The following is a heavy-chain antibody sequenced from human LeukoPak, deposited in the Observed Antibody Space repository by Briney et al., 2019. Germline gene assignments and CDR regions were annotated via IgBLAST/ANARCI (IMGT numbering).Heavy chain of an antibody. J-gene: IGHJ5*01. V-gene: IGHV3-23*01. CDR2: VSSSGAST. CDR3: AKAPTVTTLDS. Sequence: GASLRLSCAASGFTFNNYAMTWVRQAPGKGLGWVSTVSSSGASTYYADSVKGRFTVSRDNPKNTLYLQMNSLRAEDTAIYYCAKAPTVTTLDSWGQGTLVTVSS. D-gene: IGHD4-17*01. CDR1: GFTFNNYA.